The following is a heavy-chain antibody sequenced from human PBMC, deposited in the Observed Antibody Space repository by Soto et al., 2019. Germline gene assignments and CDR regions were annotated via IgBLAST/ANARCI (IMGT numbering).Heavy chain of an antibody. Sequence: ASVKVSCKASGYTFTSYAMHWVRQAPGQRLEWMGWINAGNGNTKYSQKFQGRVTITRDTSASTAYMELSSLRSENTAVYYCARGSGYYYWDDYWGQGTLVTVSS. CDR2: INAGNGNT. J-gene: IGHJ4*02. CDR1: GYTFTSYA. CDR3: ARGSGYYYWDDY. D-gene: IGHD3-22*01. V-gene: IGHV1-3*01.